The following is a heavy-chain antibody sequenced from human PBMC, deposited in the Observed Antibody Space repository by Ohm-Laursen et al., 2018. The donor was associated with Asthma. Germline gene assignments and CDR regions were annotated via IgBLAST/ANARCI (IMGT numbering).Heavy chain of an antibody. J-gene: IGHJ6*02. V-gene: IGHV4-31*03. CDR2: IYYSGST. D-gene: IGHD4-11*01. CDR3: ARDNRLQRSSYYYGMDV. CDR1: GGSISSGGYY. Sequence: PSQTLSLTCTVSGGSISSGGYYWSWIRQHPGKGLEWIGYIYYSGSTYYNPSLKSRVTISVDTSKNQFSLKLSSVTAADTAVYYCARDNRLQRSSYYYGMDVWGQGTTVTVSS.